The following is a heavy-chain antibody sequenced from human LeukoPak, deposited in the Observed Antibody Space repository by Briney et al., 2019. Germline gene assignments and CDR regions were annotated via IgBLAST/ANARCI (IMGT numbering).Heavy chain of an antibody. CDR3: AKRGVVIRVILVGFHKEAYYFDS. CDR2: ISYRGSMT. D-gene: IGHD3-22*01. Sequence: HPGGSLRLSCAVSGITLSNYGMSWVRQAPGKGLEWVAGISYRGSMTNYADSVKGRFTISTDHPKNTLYLQMNSLRAADTAVYFCAKRGVVIRVILVGFHKEAYYFDSWGQGALVTVSS. V-gene: IGHV3-23*01. J-gene: IGHJ4*02. CDR1: GITLSNYG.